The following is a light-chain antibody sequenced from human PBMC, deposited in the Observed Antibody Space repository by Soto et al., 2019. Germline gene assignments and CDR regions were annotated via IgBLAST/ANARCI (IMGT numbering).Light chain of an antibody. Sequence: EIGMTQSPATLSVSPGGRATLSCRASQSISDTLAWYQQKPGQAPKLLIYSASRGATGFPARFSGSGSGTDFTLTISSLQSEDFAVYYCQQYNNWPWTFGQGTRLEIK. CDR3: QQYNNWPWT. CDR2: SAS. V-gene: IGKV3-15*01. CDR1: QSISDT. J-gene: IGKJ5*01.